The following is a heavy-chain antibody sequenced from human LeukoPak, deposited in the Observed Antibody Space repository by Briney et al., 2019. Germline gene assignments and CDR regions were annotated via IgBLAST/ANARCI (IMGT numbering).Heavy chain of an antibody. J-gene: IGHJ6*03. Sequence: PSETLSLTCTVSGGSISSGGYYWSWIRQPPGKGLEWIGYVYYSGSTNYNPSLMSRVTISIDTSKSQFSLRLSSVTAADTAVYYCARVPQWHLFNGYYNYMDVWGKGTTVTVSS. CDR2: VYYSGST. CDR1: GGSISSGGYY. V-gene: IGHV4-61*08. CDR3: ARVPQWHLFNGYYNYMDV. D-gene: IGHD6-19*01.